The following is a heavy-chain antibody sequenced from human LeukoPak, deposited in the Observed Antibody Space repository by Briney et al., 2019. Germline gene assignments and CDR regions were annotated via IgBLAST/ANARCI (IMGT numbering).Heavy chain of an antibody. CDR1: GGSFSGYY. J-gene: IGHJ4*02. CDR2: INQSGST. Sequence: SETLSLTCAVYGGSFSGYYWSWIRQPPGKGLEGIGEINQSGSTNYNPSLKSRVTISVDTSKNQFSLKLSSVTAADTAVYYCARGYYGDYSFDYWGQGTLVTVSS. D-gene: IGHD4-17*01. V-gene: IGHV4-34*01. CDR3: ARGYYGDYSFDY.